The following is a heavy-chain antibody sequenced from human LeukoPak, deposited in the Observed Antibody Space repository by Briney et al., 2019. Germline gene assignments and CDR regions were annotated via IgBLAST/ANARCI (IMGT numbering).Heavy chain of an antibody. CDR3: ARHGPIGPKRGYLDY. Sequence: SETLSLTCTVSGGSISSYYWSWIRQPPGKGLEGVTYINNDGDTNYNPALQSRVTISVDSANTQFSLELSSVTAEDTAVYFCARHGPIGPKRGYLDYWGQGTLVTVSS. CDR2: INNDGDT. CDR1: GGSISSYY. V-gene: IGHV4-59*08. D-gene: IGHD1-26*01. J-gene: IGHJ4*02.